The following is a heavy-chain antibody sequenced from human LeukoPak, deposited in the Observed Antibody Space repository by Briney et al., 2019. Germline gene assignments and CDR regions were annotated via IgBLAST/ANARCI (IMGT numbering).Heavy chain of an antibody. D-gene: IGHD3-16*01. V-gene: IGHV3-48*04. Sequence: GGSLRLSCAASGFTFSTYNMNWLRQAPGKGLEWVSYISSTSATTYYADSVKGRFTTSRDNARNSLYLQTNGLRAEDTAVYYCARTQNVINVHWGFFDSWGQGTLVTVSS. CDR2: ISSTSATT. CDR3: ARTQNVINVHWGFFDS. J-gene: IGHJ4*02. CDR1: GFTFSTYN.